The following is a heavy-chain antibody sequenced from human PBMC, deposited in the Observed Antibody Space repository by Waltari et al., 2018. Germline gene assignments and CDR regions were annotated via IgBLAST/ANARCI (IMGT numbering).Heavy chain of an antibody. V-gene: IGHV3-23*03. D-gene: IGHD2-15*01. CDR2: IYSGGST. CDR3: AKDPDSGGAQAHDY. Sequence: EVQLLESGGGLVQPGGSLRLSCAASGFTFSSYAMSWVRQAPGKGLGCVSVIYSGGSTYYADSVKGRFTISRDNSKNTLYLQMNSLRAEDTAVYYCAKDPDSGGAQAHDYWGQGTLVTVSS. J-gene: IGHJ4*02. CDR1: GFTFSSYA.